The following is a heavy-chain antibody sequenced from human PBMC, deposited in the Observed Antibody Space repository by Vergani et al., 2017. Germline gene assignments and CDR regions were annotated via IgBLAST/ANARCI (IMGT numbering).Heavy chain of an antibody. Sequence: EVQLVESGGGVVQPGGSLRLSCAASGFTFDDYAMHWVRQAPGKGLEWVSLISGDGGSTYYADSVKGRFTISRDNSKDSLYLQMNSLRTEDTALYYCAKGGGTQSYYYDGMDVWGQGTTVTVSS. CDR2: ISGDGGST. V-gene: IGHV3-43*02. J-gene: IGHJ6*02. CDR3: AKGGGTQSYYYDGMDV. CDR1: GFTFDDYA.